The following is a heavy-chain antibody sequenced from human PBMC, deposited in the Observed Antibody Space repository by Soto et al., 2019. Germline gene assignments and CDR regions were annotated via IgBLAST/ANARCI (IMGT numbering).Heavy chain of an antibody. Sequence: GGSLRLSCAASGFTFSSYAMSWVRQAPGKGLEWVSAISGSGGSTYYADSVKGRFTISRDNSKSTLYLQMNSLRAEDTAIYYCAKNLLVVVSAPCDYWGQGTLVTVSS. J-gene: IGHJ4*02. D-gene: IGHD2-2*01. CDR2: ISGSGGST. CDR1: GFTFSSYA. V-gene: IGHV3-23*01. CDR3: AKNLLVVVSAPCDY.